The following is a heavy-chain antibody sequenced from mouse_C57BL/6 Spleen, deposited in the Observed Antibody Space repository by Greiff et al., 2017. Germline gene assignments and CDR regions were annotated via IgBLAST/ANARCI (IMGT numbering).Heavy chain of an antibody. J-gene: IGHJ2*01. CDR3: ARENYDYDGVDY. V-gene: IGHV5-4*01. Sequence: EVKVVESGGGLVKPGGSLKLSCAASGFTFSSYAMSWVRQTPEKRLEWVATISDGGSYTYDPDNVQGRFTISRDHAKNNLYLQMSQLKSEDTAMYYCARENYDYDGVDYWGQGTTRTVSA. CDR2: ISDGGSYT. D-gene: IGHD2-4*01. CDR1: GFTFSSYA.